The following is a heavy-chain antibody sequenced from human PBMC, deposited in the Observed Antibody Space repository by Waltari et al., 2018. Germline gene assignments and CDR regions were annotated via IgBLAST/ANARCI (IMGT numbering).Heavy chain of an antibody. D-gene: IGHD3-3*01. CDR3: ARQKGDFWSGYYNGMDV. Sequence: QVQLQESGPGLVKPSETLSLTCTVSGGSISSYYWSWIRQPPGKGLGWIGYIYYSGSTNYNPSLKSRVTISVDTSKNQFSLKLSSVTAADTAVYYCARQKGDFWSGYYNGMDVWGQGTTVTVSS. CDR1: GGSISSYY. CDR2: IYYSGST. J-gene: IGHJ6*02. V-gene: IGHV4-59*08.